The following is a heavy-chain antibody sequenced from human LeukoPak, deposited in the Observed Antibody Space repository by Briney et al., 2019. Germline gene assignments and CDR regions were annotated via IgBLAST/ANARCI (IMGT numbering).Heavy chain of an antibody. Sequence: GRSLRLSCAASGFTFSTFAMHWVRQAPGKGLEWVAILSYDGSSKYYADSVKGRFTISRDNSKKTLYLQMNSLRTEDTAVYYCARSAAAGQIVATFGYWGQGTLVTVPS. J-gene: IGHJ4*02. CDR2: LSYDGSSK. CDR3: ARSAAAGQIVATFGY. V-gene: IGHV3-30*04. D-gene: IGHD5-12*01. CDR1: GFTFSTFA.